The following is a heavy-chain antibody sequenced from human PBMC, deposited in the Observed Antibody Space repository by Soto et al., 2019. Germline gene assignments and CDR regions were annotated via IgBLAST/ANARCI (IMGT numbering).Heavy chain of an antibody. D-gene: IGHD3-10*02. V-gene: IGHV4-34*01. J-gene: IGHJ4*02. CDR2: ITHSGST. CDR3: ARSSVRGWSY. Sequence: SETLSLTCAAYGGSFGGYYWTWIRQPPGKGLEWIGEITHSGSTNYNPSLKSRVTISVDTSKNLFSLNMNSVTAADTAVYYCARSSVRGWSYWGKGTLVTVSS. CDR1: GGSFGGYY.